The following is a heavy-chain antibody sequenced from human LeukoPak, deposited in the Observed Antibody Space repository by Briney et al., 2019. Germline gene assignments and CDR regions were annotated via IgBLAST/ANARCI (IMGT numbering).Heavy chain of an antibody. CDR1: GFTFSSYW. Sequence: GGSLRLSCAASGFTFSSYWKSWVRQAPGEGLEWVAFIRFDGSTKYYADSVKGRFTISRDNSKNTLYLQMNSLRAEDTAVYYCAKSESYSFDYWGQGTLVTVSS. V-gene: IGHV3-30*02. J-gene: IGHJ4*02. D-gene: IGHD1-26*01. CDR2: IRFDGSTK. CDR3: AKSESYSFDY.